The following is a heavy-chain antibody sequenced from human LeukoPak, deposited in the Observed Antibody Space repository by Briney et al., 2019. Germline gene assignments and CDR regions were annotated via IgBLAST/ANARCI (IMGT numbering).Heavy chain of an antibody. CDR3: ARGGGYSYGSFDY. Sequence: GGSLRLSCAASGIIFSNYWMHWVRQAPGKGLVWVSRINRDGSSTSYADSVKGRFTISRDNAKNALYLQMNSLRAEDTAVYYCARGGGYSYGSFDYWGQGTLVTVSS. CDR1: GIIFSNYW. D-gene: IGHD5-18*01. CDR2: INRDGSST. V-gene: IGHV3-74*01. J-gene: IGHJ4*02.